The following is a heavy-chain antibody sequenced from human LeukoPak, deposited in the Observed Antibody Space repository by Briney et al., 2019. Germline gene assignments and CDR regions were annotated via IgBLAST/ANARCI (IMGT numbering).Heavy chain of an antibody. CDR2: ISYDGSNK. V-gene: IGHV3-30-3*01. CDR3: ARRTKAGPPF. CDR1: GFTFSDCA. Sequence: GGSLRLSCAASGFTFSDCAVHWVRPAPGKGLEWVALISYDGSNKYYADSVKGRFTISRDNSKNTMSLQMNSLRREDTAVYYCARRTKAGPPFWGQGTLVTVSS. J-gene: IGHJ1*01.